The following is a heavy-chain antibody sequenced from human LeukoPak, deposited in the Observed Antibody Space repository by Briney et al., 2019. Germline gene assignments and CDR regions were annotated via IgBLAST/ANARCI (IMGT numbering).Heavy chain of an antibody. CDR2: IIPVSGTP. D-gene: IGHD3-10*01. Sequence: GASVKVSCKASGGTFSRYSISWVRQAPGQGLEWMGRIIPVSGTPDYAQKFQGRVTITRNTSISRAYMELSSLRSEDTAVYYCARAKRITMVRGVEGTYYFDYWGQGTLVTVSS. CDR3: ARAKRITMVRGVEGTYYFDY. V-gene: IGHV1-69*05. J-gene: IGHJ4*02. CDR1: GGTFSRYS.